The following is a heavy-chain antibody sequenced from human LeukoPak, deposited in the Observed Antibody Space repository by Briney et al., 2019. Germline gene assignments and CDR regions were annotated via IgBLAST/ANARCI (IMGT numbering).Heavy chain of an antibody. CDR1: GFTFSSYA. D-gene: IGHD3-3*01. CDR3: AKTVAGWSGYYDY. CDR2: ISGSGGST. V-gene: IGHV3-23*01. Sequence: GASLRLSRAASGFTFSSYAMSWVRQAPGKGLEWVSAISGSGGSTYYADSVKGRFTISRDNSKNTLYLQMNSLRAEDTAVYYCAKTVAGWSGYYDYWGQGTLVTVSS. J-gene: IGHJ4*02.